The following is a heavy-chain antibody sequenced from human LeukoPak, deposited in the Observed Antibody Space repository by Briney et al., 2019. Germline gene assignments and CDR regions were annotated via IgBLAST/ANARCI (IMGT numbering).Heavy chain of an antibody. CDR2: ISGSGGST. CDR3: AKYTTFFPDN. CDR1: GFTFSSHA. Sequence: GGSLRLSCAASGFTFSSHAMSWVRQAPGKGLEWVSAISGSGGSTYYADSVKGRFTISRDNSKNTLYLQMNNLRAEDTAVYYCAKYTTFFPDNWGQGTLVTVSS. D-gene: IGHD3-16*01. V-gene: IGHV3-23*01. J-gene: IGHJ4*02.